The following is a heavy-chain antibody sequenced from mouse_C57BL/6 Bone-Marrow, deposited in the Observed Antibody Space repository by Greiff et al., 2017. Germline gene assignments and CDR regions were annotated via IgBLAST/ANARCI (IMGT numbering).Heavy chain of an antibody. Sequence: QVQLQQSGAELARPGASVKLSCKASGYTFTSYGISWVKQRTGQGLEWIGEIYPTSGNTYYNAKFKGKATLTAAKSSSTAYMQLRSLTSEDSAVYFCAGGGKGYWGQGTTLTVSS. CDR3: AGGGKGY. CDR2: IYPTSGNT. V-gene: IGHV1-81*01. J-gene: IGHJ2*01. CDR1: GYTFTSYG. D-gene: IGHD2-1*01.